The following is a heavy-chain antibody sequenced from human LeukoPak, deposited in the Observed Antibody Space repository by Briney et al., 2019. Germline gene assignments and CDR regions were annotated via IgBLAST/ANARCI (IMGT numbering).Heavy chain of an antibody. J-gene: IGHJ3*02. Sequence: GGSLRLSCAASGFTFSSYAMSWFRQAPGKGLEWVSAISGSGGSTYYADSVKGRFTISRDNSKNTLYLQMNSLRAEDTAVYYCAKDGVKPGAVVPAAMFAFDIWGQGTMVTVSS. CDR3: AKDGVKPGAVVPAAMFAFDI. CDR1: GFTFSSYA. V-gene: IGHV3-23*01. CDR2: ISGSGGST. D-gene: IGHD2-2*01.